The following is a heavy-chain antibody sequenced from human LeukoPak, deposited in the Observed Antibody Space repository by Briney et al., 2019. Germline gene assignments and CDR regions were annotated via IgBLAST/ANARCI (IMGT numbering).Heavy chain of an antibody. CDR1: GGSISSYH. CDR3: ARARLGGIVVVPADGEGRYWFGP. J-gene: IGHJ5*02. Sequence: SETLSLTCTVSGGSISSYHSSWIRQPPGKGLEWIGYIHYSGNTNYNPSLRSRVTISVDTSKNQFSLRLSSVTAADTAVYYCARARLGGIVVVPADGEGRYWFGPWGQGTLVTVSS. D-gene: IGHD2-2*01. V-gene: IGHV4-59*01. CDR2: IHYSGNT.